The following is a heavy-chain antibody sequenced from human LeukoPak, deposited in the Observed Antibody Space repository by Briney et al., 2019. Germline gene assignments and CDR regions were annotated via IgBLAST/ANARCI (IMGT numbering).Heavy chain of an antibody. V-gene: IGHV3-66*01. CDR1: GFTVSNNY. CDR2: IYSGGST. Sequence: GGSLRLSCAASGFTVSNNYMSWVRQAPGKGLEWVSVIYSGGSTYYADSVKGRFTISRDNPKNTLSLQMNSLRAEDTAVYYCAKDLPGIAVAGVDYWGQGTLVTVSS. CDR3: AKDLPGIAVAGVDY. D-gene: IGHD6-19*01. J-gene: IGHJ4*02.